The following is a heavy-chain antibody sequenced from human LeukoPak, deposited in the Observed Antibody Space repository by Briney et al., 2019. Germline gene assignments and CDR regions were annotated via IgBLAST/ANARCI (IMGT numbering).Heavy chain of an antibody. D-gene: IGHD5-12*01. J-gene: IGHJ3*02. V-gene: IGHV4-61*05. CDR2: IYYSGST. Sequence: PSETLSLTCTVSGGSISSSSYYWGWIRQPPGKGLEWIGYIYYSGSTNYNPSLKSRVTISVDTSKNQFSLKLSSVTAADTAVYYCARVYGSGYDFRGAFDIWDQGTMVTVSS. CDR3: ARVYGSGYDFRGAFDI. CDR1: GGSISSSSYY.